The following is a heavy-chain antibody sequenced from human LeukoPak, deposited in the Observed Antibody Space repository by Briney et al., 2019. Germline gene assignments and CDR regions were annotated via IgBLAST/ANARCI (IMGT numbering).Heavy chain of an antibody. CDR3: ARHARGRMTTGPYYFDY. CDR1: GGSISSYY. Sequence: SETLSLTCTVSGGSISSYYWGWIRQPPGKGLEWIGSIYYSGSTYYNPSLKSRVTISVDTSKNQFSLKLSSVTAADTAVYYCARHARGRMTTGPYYFDYWGQGTLVTVSS. J-gene: IGHJ4*02. CDR2: IYYSGST. V-gene: IGHV4-39*01. D-gene: IGHD4-17*01.